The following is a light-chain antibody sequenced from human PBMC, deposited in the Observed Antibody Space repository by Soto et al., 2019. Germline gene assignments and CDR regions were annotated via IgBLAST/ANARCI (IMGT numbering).Light chain of an antibody. CDR1: SGDVGGSNY. CDR3: SSYTSSNTLEV. J-gene: IGLJ1*01. CDR2: EVS. V-gene: IGLV2-14*01. Sequence: QSALIQPASVSGSPGQSITISCTGTSGDVGGSNYVSWYQHHPHRAPKLLIYEVSYRPSGVSSRFSGSKSGNTASLTISGLQAEDEADYYCSSYTSSNTLEVFGVGTKVTVL.